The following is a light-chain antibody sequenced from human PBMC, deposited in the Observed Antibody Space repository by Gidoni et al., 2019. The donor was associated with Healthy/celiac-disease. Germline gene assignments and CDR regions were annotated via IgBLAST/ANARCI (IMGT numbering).Light chain of an antibody. J-gene: IGKJ4*01. CDR1: QDISNY. CDR2: DAS. Sequence: DIQMTQSPSSLSASVGDRVTITCQASQDISNYLNWYQQKPGKAPKLLIYDASNLETGVPSRFSGSGSGTDSTFTISSLQPEDIATYYCQQYDNLPLLTFGGGTKVEIK. V-gene: IGKV1-33*01. CDR3: QQYDNLPLLT.